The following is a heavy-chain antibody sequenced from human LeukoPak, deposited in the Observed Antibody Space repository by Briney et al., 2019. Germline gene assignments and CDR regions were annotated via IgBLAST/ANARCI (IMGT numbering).Heavy chain of an antibody. CDR3: ARNNGMDV. CDR1: GLAWSCHL. CDR2: VNRDGSET. Sequence: RGSLRLYCAASGLAWSCHLVTGGGQVPRRGPEWVANVNRDGSETYYLDSVKGRFTISKDNTKNSLYLQMNSLRAEDTALYHCARNNGMDVWGQGTTVIVSS. J-gene: IGHJ6*02. V-gene: IGHV3-7*03.